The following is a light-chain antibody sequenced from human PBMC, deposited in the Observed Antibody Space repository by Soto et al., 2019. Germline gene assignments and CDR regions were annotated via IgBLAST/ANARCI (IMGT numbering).Light chain of an antibody. Sequence: EIVLTQSPGTLSLSPGERATLYCRASQSVSSYLAWYQQKPGQAPRLLIYGASSRATGIPDRFSGSGSGTDFTLTISRLEPEDFAVYYCQQYGSSITFGQGTRLEIK. CDR3: QQYGSSIT. CDR2: GAS. V-gene: IGKV3-20*01. J-gene: IGKJ5*01. CDR1: QSVSSY.